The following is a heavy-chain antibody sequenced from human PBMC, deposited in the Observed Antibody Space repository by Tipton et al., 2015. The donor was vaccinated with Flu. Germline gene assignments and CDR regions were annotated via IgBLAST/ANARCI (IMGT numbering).Heavy chain of an antibody. Sequence: TLSLTCTISGGSMSQYYWSWIRQSPGKGLEWIGYIYYTGNPNYNPSLRSRVTISVDTSKNQVSLKLTSVTAADTAMCYCARQIPAATKGRFDSWGQGILVTVSS. CDR3: ARQIPAATKGRFDS. V-gene: IGHV4-59*01. J-gene: IGHJ5*01. CDR1: GGSMSQYY. D-gene: IGHD2-2*01. CDR2: IYYTGNP.